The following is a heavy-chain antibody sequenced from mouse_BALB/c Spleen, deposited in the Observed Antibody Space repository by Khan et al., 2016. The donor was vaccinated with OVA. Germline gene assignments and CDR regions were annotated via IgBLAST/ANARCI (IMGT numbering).Heavy chain of an antibody. CDR2: IYPGDGST. Sequence: QVQLKESGPEVVKPGALVKISCKASGYTFTSYDINWVKQRPGQGLEWIGWIYPGDGSTKYNEKFKGKATLTVDKSSSTAYMPLSSLTSEKCTVYFWARGGITTATLGYWGQGTTLTVSS. CDR3: ARGGITTATLGY. V-gene: IGHV1S56*01. CDR1: GYTFTSYD. D-gene: IGHD1-2*01. J-gene: IGHJ2*01.